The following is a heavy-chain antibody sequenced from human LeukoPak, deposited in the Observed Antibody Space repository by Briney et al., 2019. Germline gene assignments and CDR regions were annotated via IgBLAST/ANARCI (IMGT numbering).Heavy chain of an antibody. CDR2: IRTKPDNYAA. Sequence: GGSLRLSCAASGFTFSGSAVHWVRQASGKGLEWLGRIRTKPDNYAAAYAASGKGRFTISRDDAKNSAYLQMDSLKSEDTAVYYCSRFDLDYDGSRYASDGLDVWGQGTTVIVSS. J-gene: IGHJ6*02. D-gene: IGHD3-22*01. CDR1: GFTFSGSA. CDR3: SRFDLDYDGSRYASDGLDV. V-gene: IGHV3-73*01.